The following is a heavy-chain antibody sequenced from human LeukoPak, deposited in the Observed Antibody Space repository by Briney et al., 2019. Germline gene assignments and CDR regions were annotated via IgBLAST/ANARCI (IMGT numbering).Heavy chain of an antibody. V-gene: IGHV1-2*02. Sequence: ASVKVSCKASGYTFTGYYMHWVRQAPGQGLEWMGWINPNSGGTNYAQKFQGRVTMTRDTSISTAYMELSRLRSDDTAVYYCARAASSYYDSSGYLYDAFDIRGQGTMVAVSS. J-gene: IGHJ3*02. CDR2: INPNSGGT. CDR3: ARAASSYYDSSGYLYDAFDI. D-gene: IGHD3-22*01. CDR1: GYTFTGYY.